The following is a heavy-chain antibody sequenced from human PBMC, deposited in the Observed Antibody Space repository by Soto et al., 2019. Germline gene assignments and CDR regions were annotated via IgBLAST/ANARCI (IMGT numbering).Heavy chain of an antibody. CDR1: CGSFSGYY. J-gene: IGHJ5*02. D-gene: IGHD6-19*01. CDR2: INHSGST. Sequence: SETLSLTCAVYCGSFSGYYWSWIRQPPWKGLEWIVEINHSGSTNYNPSLKSRVTISVDTSKNQFSLKLSSVTAADTAVYYCAREKAYSSGLYTRGGWSDPCGQGTLVTVS. CDR3: AREKAYSSGLYTRGGWSDP. V-gene: IGHV4-34*01.